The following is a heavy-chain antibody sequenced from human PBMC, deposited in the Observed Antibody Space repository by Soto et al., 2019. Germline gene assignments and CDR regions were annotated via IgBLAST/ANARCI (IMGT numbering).Heavy chain of an antibody. CDR1: GFTFSNYA. J-gene: IGHJ4*02. CDR2: ISGNGATT. Sequence: PGGSLRLSCAASGFTFSNYAMSWVRQAPGKGLEWVSAISGNGATTYYADSVKGRFTISRDKSDNTLYLQMNSLRAEDTAVYYCAIDLWPAGGGTQFDYWGQGTLVTVSS. V-gene: IGHV3-23*01. CDR3: AIDLWPAGGGTQFDY. D-gene: IGHD1-26*01.